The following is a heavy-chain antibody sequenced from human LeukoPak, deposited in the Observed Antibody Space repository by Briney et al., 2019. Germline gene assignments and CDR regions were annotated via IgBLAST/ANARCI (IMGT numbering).Heavy chain of an antibody. Sequence: YAMXWVRQAPGKGLEWVAIISYDGTDENFADSVEGRFTISRDNSMNTLYLQMNSLRHEDTAVYFCARGGVVTGTKYALEYWGQGTLVTVSA. D-gene: IGHD1-7*01. V-gene: IGHV3-30*01. J-gene: IGHJ4*02. CDR3: ARGGVVTGTKYALEY. CDR2: ISYDGTDE. CDR1: YA.